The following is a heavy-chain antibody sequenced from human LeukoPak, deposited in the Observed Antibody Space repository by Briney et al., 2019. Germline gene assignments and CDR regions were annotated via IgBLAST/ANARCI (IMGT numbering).Heavy chain of an antibody. J-gene: IGHJ3*02. CDR1: GFIFSSYG. D-gene: IGHD4/OR15-4a*01. V-gene: IGHV3-30*02. CDR3: AKVSLNMVNDAFDI. CDR2: IRYDGSRK. Sequence: GGSLRLSCAASGFIFSSYGMHWVRQAPDKGLEWVAFIRYDGSRKYYADSVKGRFTISRDNSKNTLYLQMNSLRAEDTATYYCAKVSLNMVNDAFDIWGQGTMVSVSS.